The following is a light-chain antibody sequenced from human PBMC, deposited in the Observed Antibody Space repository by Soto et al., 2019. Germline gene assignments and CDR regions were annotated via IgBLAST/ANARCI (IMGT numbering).Light chain of an antibody. CDR2: GAS. J-gene: IGKJ2*01. V-gene: IGKV1-9*01. CDR1: QGISTY. CDR3: QQLNSDWYA. Sequence: DIQLTQSPSFLSASVGDRVTITCRASQGISTYLAWYLQRPGQAPKLLIYGASTLQSGVPSRFSGSGSGTEFTLTISGLQPEDFGTYYCQQLNSDWYAFGQGTKLEIK.